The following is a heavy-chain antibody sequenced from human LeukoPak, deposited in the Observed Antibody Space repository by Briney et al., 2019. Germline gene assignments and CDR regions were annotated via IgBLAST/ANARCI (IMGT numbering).Heavy chain of an antibody. D-gene: IGHD3-10*01. Sequence: PGGSLRVSCAASGFSFGXXXXXXXXXXXXXXLXXVGRTANKAHTYTTDYAASVKGRFTIXRXASKNSLYLQMNRLRTEDTAVYCCVAMMRGVGYWGQGTLVTVSS. V-gene: IGHV3-72*01. CDR1: GFSFGXXX. CDR3: VAMMRGVGY. CDR2: TANKAHTYTT. J-gene: IGHJ4*02.